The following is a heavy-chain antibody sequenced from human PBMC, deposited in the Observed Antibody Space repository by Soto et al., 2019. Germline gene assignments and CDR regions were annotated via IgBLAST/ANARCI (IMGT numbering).Heavy chain of an antibody. V-gene: IGHV4-4*07. CDR2: IYATGTT. D-gene: IGHD3-16*01. Sequence: SETLSLTCTVSGASISGFYWSWIRKSAGKGLEWIGRIYATGTTDYNPSLKSRVMMSVDTSKKQFSLKLRSVKAADTAVYYCVRDGTKTLRDWFDPWGQGISVTVSS. CDR1: GASISGFY. J-gene: IGHJ5*02. CDR3: VRDGTKTLRDWFDP.